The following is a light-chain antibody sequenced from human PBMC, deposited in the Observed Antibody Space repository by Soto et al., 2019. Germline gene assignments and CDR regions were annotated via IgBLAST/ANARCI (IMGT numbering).Light chain of an antibody. V-gene: IGLV2-14*03. Sequence: QSALTQPASVSGSLGQSITISCTGTSSDIGGYNYVSWYQQHPGKVPKLIIYEVYNRPSGVSNRFSGSKSANTASLTISGLQADDEADYYCSSFTSSSTQVFGGVTQLTVL. CDR3: SSFTSSSTQV. J-gene: IGLJ3*02. CDR1: SSDIGGYNY. CDR2: EVY.